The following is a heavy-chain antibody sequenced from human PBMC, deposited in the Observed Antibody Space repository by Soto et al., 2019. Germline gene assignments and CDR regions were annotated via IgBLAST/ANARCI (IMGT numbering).Heavy chain of an antibody. Sequence: QVQLVQSGAEVKKPGASVTLSCKASAYSFTTYHIHWVRQAPGQGLEWMGLINPDAGATNYAQRFQGRLRLTRDTSTSTVYMELRSLRFDDTAVYYCARGDIVLVPASEGNWFDPWGQGTVVTVSS. J-gene: IGHJ5*02. CDR2: INPDAGAT. CDR1: AYSFTTYH. D-gene: IGHD2-2*01. V-gene: IGHV1-46*01. CDR3: ARGDIVLVPASEGNWFDP.